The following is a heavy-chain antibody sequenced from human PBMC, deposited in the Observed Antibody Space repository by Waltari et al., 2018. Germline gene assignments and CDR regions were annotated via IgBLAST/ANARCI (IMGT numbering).Heavy chain of an antibody. Sequence: QVQLVQSGAEVKKPWASVNVPCTDSGYTFRVFFIFWLRQSPGQGLEAMGWINHSSGGTQYERQFQGRVTMNRATSRNTAYMDLSRMRSDDTAVYYCARDKFESLELMDVWGQGTTVTVSS. CDR2: INHSSGGT. CDR3: ARDKFESLELMDV. CDR1: GYTFRVFF. J-gene: IGHJ6*02. D-gene: IGHD1-1*01. V-gene: IGHV1-2*02.